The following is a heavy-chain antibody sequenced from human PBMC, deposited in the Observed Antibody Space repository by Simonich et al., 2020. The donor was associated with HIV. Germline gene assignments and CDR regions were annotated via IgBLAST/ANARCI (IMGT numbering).Heavy chain of an antibody. CDR1: GYTFSRHD. CDR3: AADIGLPTDYFDWLLWSGGDS. V-gene: IGHV1-8*03. CDR2: MNPNRGNT. Sequence: QVQLVQSGAEVKKPGASVKVSCKASGYTFSRHDINWVRQATGKGLEWKGRMNPNRGNTGYEQKFEGRVTITRDKSTSTAYMELSSLRSEDTALYYCAADIGLPTDYFDWLLWSGGDSWGQGTLVTVSS. J-gene: IGHJ4*02. D-gene: IGHD3-9*01.